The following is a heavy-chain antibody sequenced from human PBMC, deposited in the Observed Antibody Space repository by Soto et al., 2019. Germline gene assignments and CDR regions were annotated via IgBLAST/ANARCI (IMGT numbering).Heavy chain of an antibody. V-gene: IGHV1-3*01. J-gene: IGHJ6*02. CDR3: ARAPYDFWSGYYPGYYYYGMDV. CDR2: INAGNGNT. D-gene: IGHD3-3*01. Sequence: GASVEVSCKASGYTFTSYASQWVRQAPGQRLEWMGWINAGNGNTKYSQKFQGRVTITRDTSASTAYMELSSLRSEDTAVYYCARAPYDFWSGYYPGYYYYGMDVWGQGTTVTVSS. CDR1: GYTFTSYA.